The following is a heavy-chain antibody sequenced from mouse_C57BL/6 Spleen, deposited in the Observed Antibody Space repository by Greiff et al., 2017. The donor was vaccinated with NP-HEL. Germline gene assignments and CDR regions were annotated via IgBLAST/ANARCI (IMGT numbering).Heavy chain of an antibody. V-gene: IGHV5-4*03. CDR1: GFTFSSYA. D-gene: IGHD2-5*01. Sequence: EVKVVESGGGLVKPGGSLKLSCAASGFTFSSYAMSWVRQTPEKGLEWVATISDGGSYTYYPDNVKGRFTISRDNAKNNLYLQMSHLKSEDTAMYYCARATRVTPWYFEVWGTGTTVTVSS. J-gene: IGHJ1*03. CDR3: ARATRVTPWYFEV. CDR2: ISDGGSYT.